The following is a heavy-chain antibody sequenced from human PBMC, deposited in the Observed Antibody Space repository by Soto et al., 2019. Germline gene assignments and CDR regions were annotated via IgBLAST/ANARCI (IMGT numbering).Heavy chain of an antibody. V-gene: IGHV1-24*01. D-gene: IGHD5-18*01. CDR2: FDPEDGET. CDR3: ATDVDTAMEFDY. Sequence: ASVKVSCKVSGYTLTELSMHWVRQAPGKGLEWMGGFDPEDGETIYAQKFQGRVTMTEDTSTDTAYMELSSLRSEDTAVYYCATDVDTAMEFDYWGQGTLVTVSS. CDR1: GYTLTELS. J-gene: IGHJ4*02.